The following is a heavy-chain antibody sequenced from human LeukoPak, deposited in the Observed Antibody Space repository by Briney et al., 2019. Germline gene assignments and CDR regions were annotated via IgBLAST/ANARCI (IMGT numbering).Heavy chain of an antibody. J-gene: IGHJ4*02. CDR1: GGSFSGYY. CDR2: INHSGST. CDR3: ARGLPCLVSGGKIFGY. Sequence: SETLSLTCAVYGGSFSGYYWSWIRQPPGKGREWIWEINHSGSTNYNPSLKSRVTISVDTSKNQFSLKLSSVTAADTAVYYCARGLPCLVSGGKIFGYWGQGTLVTVSS. V-gene: IGHV4-34*01. D-gene: IGHD3-9*01.